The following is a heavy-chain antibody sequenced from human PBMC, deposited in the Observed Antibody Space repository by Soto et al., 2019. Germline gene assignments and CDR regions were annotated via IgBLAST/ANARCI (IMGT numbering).Heavy chain of an antibody. CDR1: GYTFTGYY. Sequence: ASVKVPCKASGYTFTGYYMHWVRQAPGQGLEWMGWINPNSGGTNYAQKFQGWVTMTRDTSISTAYMELSRLRSDDTAVYYCARAHDYGDYEYGYWGQGTLVTVSS. CDR2: INPNSGGT. V-gene: IGHV1-2*04. D-gene: IGHD4-17*01. J-gene: IGHJ4*02. CDR3: ARAHDYGDYEYGY.